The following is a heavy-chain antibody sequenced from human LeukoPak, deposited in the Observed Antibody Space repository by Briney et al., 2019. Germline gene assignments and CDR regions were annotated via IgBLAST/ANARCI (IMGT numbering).Heavy chain of an antibody. CDR2: INHSGST. D-gene: IGHD1-7*01. CDR1: GGSFSGYY. CDR3: AKLGPFAFDI. Sequence: SETLSLTCAAYGGSFSGYYWSWIRQPPGKGLEWIGEINHSGSTNYNPSLKSRVTISVDTSKNQFSLKLSSVTAADTAVYYCAKLGPFAFDIWGQGTMVTVSS. J-gene: IGHJ3*02. V-gene: IGHV4-34*01.